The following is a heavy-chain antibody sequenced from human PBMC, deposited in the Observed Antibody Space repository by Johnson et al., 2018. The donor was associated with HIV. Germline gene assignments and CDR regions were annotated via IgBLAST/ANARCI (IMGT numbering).Heavy chain of an antibody. J-gene: IGHJ3*02. CDR1: GISVSSYY. D-gene: IGHD6-13*01. Sequence: EVQLVESGGGLVQPEGSLRLSCAASGISVSSYYMSWVRQAPGKGLEWVSVISSGGSTSYPDSVKGRFTISRDNSKNTLYLQMNSLRAGDTAVYYCAKCIWGSSLIDAFDIWGQGTRVTVSS. CDR2: ISSGGST. V-gene: IGHV3-66*01. CDR3: AKCIWGSSLIDAFDI.